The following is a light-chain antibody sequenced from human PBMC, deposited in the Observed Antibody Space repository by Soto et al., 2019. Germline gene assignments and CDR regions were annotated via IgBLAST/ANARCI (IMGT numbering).Light chain of an antibody. V-gene: IGLV2-23*01. CDR1: SSNVESYNL. Sequence: QSALTQPASVSGSPGQSITISCTRTSSNVESYNLVSWYQHPPGKAPKLIIYEGSERPSGVSNLFSGAQSGHSASLTISGRQAEDEDDYYCSSDAVAVVFGGGTNLTVL. CDR2: EGS. J-gene: IGLJ2*01. CDR3: SSDAVAVV.